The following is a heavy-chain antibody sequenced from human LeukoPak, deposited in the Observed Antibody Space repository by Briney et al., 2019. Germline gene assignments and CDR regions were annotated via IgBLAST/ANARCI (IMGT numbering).Heavy chain of an antibody. Sequence: ASVKVSCKASGGTFSSYAISWVRQAPGQGLEWMGGIIPIFGTANYAQKFQGRVTMTRDTSTSTVYMELSSLRSEDTAVYYCARARRYSYGYWDYWGQGTLVTVSS. J-gene: IGHJ4*02. CDR1: GGTFSSYA. CDR2: IIPIFGTA. D-gene: IGHD5-18*01. V-gene: IGHV1-69*05. CDR3: ARARRYSYGYWDY.